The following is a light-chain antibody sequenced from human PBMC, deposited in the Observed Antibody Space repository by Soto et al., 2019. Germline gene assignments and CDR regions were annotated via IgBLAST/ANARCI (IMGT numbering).Light chain of an antibody. Sequence: IGVTQSPATLSLSPGERATLSCRASQSVSDKLAWYQQKPGQAPRLLIYGASSRPTGIPDRFSGSGSGTDFTLTISRLEPDDFAVYYCLPSVSFYPSGQVTRLEIK. CDR3: LPSVSFYP. CDR2: GAS. V-gene: IGKV3-20*01. J-gene: IGKJ5*01. CDR1: QSVSDK.